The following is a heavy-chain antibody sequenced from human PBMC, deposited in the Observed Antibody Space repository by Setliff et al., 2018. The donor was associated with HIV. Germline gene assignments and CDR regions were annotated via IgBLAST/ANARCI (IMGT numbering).Heavy chain of an antibody. CDR1: GGSISSSSYY. V-gene: IGHV4-39*01. D-gene: IGHD6-6*01. Sequence: SETLSLTCTVSGGSISSSSYYWGWIRQPPGKGLEWIGSIYYSGSTYYNPSLKSRVTISVDTSKNQFSLKLSSVTAADSAVYYCARYRSKLDWFAPWGQGALVTVSS. J-gene: IGHJ5*02. CDR3: ARYRSKLDWFAP. CDR2: IYYSGST.